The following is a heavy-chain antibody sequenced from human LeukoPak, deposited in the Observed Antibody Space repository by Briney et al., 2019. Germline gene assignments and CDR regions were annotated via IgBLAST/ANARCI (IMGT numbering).Heavy chain of an antibody. J-gene: IGHJ4*02. V-gene: IGHV3-33*08. Sequence: GGSLRLSCAASGFTFKTHAMSWVRQAPGKGLEWVAVIWYDGSNKYSADSVKGRFTISRDNSKNTLYLQMNSLRAEDTAVYYCARGLTLYYYDSSGSLGDYWGQGTLVTVSS. D-gene: IGHD3-22*01. CDR1: GFTFKTHA. CDR2: IWYDGSNK. CDR3: ARGLTLYYYDSSGSLGDY.